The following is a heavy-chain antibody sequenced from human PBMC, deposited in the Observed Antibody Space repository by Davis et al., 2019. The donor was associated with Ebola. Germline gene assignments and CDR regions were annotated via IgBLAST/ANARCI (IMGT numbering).Heavy chain of an antibody. CDR3: ARDFYYYGMDV. CDR2: IYYSGIT. V-gene: IGHV4-39*07. Sequence: SETLSLTCTVSGGSIISSSSYWGWIRQPPRKGLEWIGSIYYSGITYYNPSLKSRVTISVDTSKNQFSLKLRSVTAADTAVYYCARDFYYYGMDVWGKGTTVTVSS. J-gene: IGHJ6*04. CDR1: GGSIISSSSY.